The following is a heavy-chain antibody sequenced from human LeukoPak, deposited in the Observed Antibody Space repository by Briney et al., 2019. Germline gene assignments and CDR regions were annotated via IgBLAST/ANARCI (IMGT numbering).Heavy chain of an antibody. J-gene: IGHJ4*02. CDR1: GFVFSNFV. V-gene: IGHV3-74*01. CDR2: IPTDDNPT. Sequence: GGSLRLSCAASGFVFSNFVMHWVRQAPGKGLVWVSRIPTDDNPTNYADFVQGRFTISKDNAKNTVYLQMNNLRAEDTAVYYCARDHYFKIDYWGQGTLVTVSS. CDR3: ARDHYFKIDY. D-gene: IGHD2/OR15-2a*01.